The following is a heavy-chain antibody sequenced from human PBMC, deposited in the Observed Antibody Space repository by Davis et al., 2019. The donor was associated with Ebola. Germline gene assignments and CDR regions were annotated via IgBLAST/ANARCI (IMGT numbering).Heavy chain of an antibody. CDR1: GVSITGYF. Sequence: PGGSLRLSCTVSGVSITGYFWRWIRQTPGPGLEWIGYISNRGSAKYNPSLKSRVTISADTSKNQFSLKLSSVTAADTAVYYCARAGSTLRYFPFDPWGQGTLVTVSS. V-gene: IGHV4-59*01. J-gene: IGHJ5*02. CDR3: ARAGSTLRYFPFDP. CDR2: ISNRGSA. D-gene: IGHD3-9*01.